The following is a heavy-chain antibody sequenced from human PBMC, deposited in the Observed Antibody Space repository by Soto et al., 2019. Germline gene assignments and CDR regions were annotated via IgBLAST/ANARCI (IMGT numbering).Heavy chain of an antibody. V-gene: IGHV3-48*02. J-gene: IGHJ6*02. CDR1: GFTFSSYS. CDR3: ARAAGDPGPMAARRTQFYYYYGMDV. D-gene: IGHD6-6*01. Sequence: GGSLRLSCAASGFTFSSYSMDWVRQAPGKGLEWVSYISSSSSTINYADSVKGRFTISRDNAKNSLYLQMNSLRDEDTAVYYCARAAGDPGPMAARRTQFYYYYGMDVWGQGTTVTVSS. CDR2: ISSSSSTI.